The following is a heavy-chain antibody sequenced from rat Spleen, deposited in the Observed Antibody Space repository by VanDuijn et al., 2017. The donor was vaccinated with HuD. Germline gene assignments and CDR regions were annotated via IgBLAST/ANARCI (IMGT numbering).Heavy chain of an antibody. CDR1: GFTFSDYY. CDR2: ISPSGARS. D-gene: IGHD1-12*02. CDR3: ATDGYYDGTYYSVYVMDA. V-gene: IGHV5-25*01. J-gene: IGHJ4*01. Sequence: EVQLVESGGGLVQPGRSMKLSCAASGFTFSDYYMAWVRQAPKKGLDWVASISPSGARSNYRDSVQGRFTISRDSTKSTLYLQMDSLRSEDSATYYCATDGYYDGTYYSVYVMDAWGQGASVTVSS.